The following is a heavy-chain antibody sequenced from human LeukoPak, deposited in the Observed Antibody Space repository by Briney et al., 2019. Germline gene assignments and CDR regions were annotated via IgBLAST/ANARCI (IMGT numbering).Heavy chain of an antibody. CDR1: GFTFSSYW. V-gene: IGHV3-7*01. CDR2: IKQDGSEK. J-gene: IGHJ6*02. CDR3: ARDRPYDFYYYYGMDV. Sequence: GGSLRLSCAASGFTFSSYWMSWVRQAPGKGLEWVANIKQDGSEKYYVDSVKGRFTISRDNAKNSLYLQMNSLRAEDTAVYYCARDRPYDFYYYYGMDVWGQGTTVTVSS. D-gene: IGHD3-3*01.